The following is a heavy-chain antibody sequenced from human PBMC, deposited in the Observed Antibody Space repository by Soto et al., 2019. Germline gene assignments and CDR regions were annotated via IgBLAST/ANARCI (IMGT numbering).Heavy chain of an antibody. D-gene: IGHD3-3*01. V-gene: IGHV3-23*01. J-gene: IGHJ5*02. CDR2: ISGSGGST. CDR3: AKDQLYDFWSGYLFDP. Sequence: GGSLRLSCAASGFTFSSYSMNWVRQAPGKGLEWVSAISGSGGSTYYADSVKGRFTISRDNSKNTLYLQMNSLRAEDTAVYYCAKDQLYDFWSGYLFDPWGQGTLVTVSS. CDR1: GFTFSSYS.